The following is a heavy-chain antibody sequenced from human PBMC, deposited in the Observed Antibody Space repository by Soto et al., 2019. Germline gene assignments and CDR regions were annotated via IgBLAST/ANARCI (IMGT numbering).Heavy chain of an antibody. J-gene: IGHJ3*02. CDR1: GGSVNSGNYY. Sequence: QVQLQQWGAGLLKPSETLSLTCAVYGGSVNSGNYYWSWIRQPPGKGLEWIGEMSHSGGTHFNPSLKSRVTISVDTSKNQFSLKMSSVTAAATALYDCARVERGTATTVVDAFDIWGPGTLVTVSS. D-gene: IGHD1-1*01. V-gene: IGHV4-34*01. CDR2: MSHSGGT. CDR3: ARVERGTATTVVDAFDI.